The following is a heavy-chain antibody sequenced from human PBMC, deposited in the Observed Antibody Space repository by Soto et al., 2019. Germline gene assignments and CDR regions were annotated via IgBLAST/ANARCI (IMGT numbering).Heavy chain of an antibody. J-gene: IGHJ4*02. Sequence: SVKVSCKASGGTFSSYAISWVRQAPGQGLEWMGGIIPIFGTANYAQKFQGRVTITADESTSTAYMELRGLRSDDTAVYYCARPEYSSSSFNYWGQGTLVTVSS. CDR1: GGTFSSYA. CDR2: IIPIFGTA. CDR3: ARPEYSSSSFNY. V-gene: IGHV1-69*13. D-gene: IGHD6-6*01.